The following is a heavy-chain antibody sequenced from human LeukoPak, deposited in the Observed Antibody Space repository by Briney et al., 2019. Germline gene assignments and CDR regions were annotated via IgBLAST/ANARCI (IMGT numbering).Heavy chain of an antibody. D-gene: IGHD1-26*01. V-gene: IGHV1-69*05. J-gene: IGHJ5*02. CDR3: ARESAHGTWFDP. CDR2: IIPIFGTA. CDR1: GGTFISYA. Sequence: ASVKVSCKASGGTFISYAISWVRQAPGQGLEWMGGIIPIFGTANYAQKFQGRVTITTDESTSTAYMELSSLRSEDTAVYYCARESAHGTWFDPWGQGTLVTVSS.